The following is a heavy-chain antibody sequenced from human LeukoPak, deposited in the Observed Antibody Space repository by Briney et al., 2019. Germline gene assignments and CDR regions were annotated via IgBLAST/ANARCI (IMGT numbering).Heavy chain of an antibody. CDR3: TSVYSAAYYYYMDV. CDR2: IYYSGST. CDR1: GGSISSSSYY. J-gene: IGHJ6*03. V-gene: IGHV4-39*01. D-gene: IGHD2-15*01. Sequence: SETLSLTCTVSGGSISSSSYYWGWIRQPPGKGLEWIGSIYYSGSTYYNPSLKSRVTISVDTSKNQFSLKLSSVTAADTAVYYSTSVYSAAYYYYMDVWGKGTTVTISS.